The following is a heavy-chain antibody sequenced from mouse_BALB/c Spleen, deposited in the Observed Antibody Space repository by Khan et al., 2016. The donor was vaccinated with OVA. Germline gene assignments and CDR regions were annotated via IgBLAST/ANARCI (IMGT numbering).Heavy chain of an antibody. D-gene: IGHD1-1*01. J-gene: IGHJ2*01. Sequence: EVQLQQSGPELVKPGASVKISCKASGYSFTGYFMNWVMQSHGKSLEWIGRINPHIGETLYNQKFKGKATLTVDESSRTVHMELRSLASEDSAVHYCARKNGSDFDYWGQGTTLTVSS. CDR3: ARKNGSDFDY. V-gene: IGHV1-20*02. CDR1: GYSFTGYF. CDR2: INPHIGET.